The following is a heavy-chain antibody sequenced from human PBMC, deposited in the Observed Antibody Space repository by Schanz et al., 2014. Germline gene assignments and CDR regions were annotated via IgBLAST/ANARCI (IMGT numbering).Heavy chain of an antibody. V-gene: IGHV3-48*04. CDR2: ISRDGTTS. CDR3: ARENLNWEAFDI. CDR1: GFTFSSYA. Sequence: VQLVESGGGVVQPGRSLRLSCAASGFTFSSYAMHWVRQAPGKGLEWLSYISRDGTTSYYADSVKGRFTISRDNAKNSLYLEMTSLRGEDTAVYYCARENLNWEAFDIWGQGTVVTVSS. J-gene: IGHJ3*02. D-gene: IGHD7-27*01.